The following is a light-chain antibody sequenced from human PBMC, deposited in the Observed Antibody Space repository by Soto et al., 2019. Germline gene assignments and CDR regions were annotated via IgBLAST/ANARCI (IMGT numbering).Light chain of an antibody. CDR2: INYDGNQ. CDR3: QTLRTGIRV. Sequence: QPVLTQSPSASASLGASVKLTCTLSSESITYAIAWHQQRSGTGPRFCMKINYDGNQSKGDGFFARFSCSSSGDERHLTISSLQSEDEADYYCQTLRTGIRVLGGGTKVTVL. J-gene: IGLJ3*02. V-gene: IGLV4-69*01. CDR1: SESITYA.